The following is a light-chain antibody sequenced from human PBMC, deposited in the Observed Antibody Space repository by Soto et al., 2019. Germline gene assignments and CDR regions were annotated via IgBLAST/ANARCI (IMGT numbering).Light chain of an antibody. V-gene: IGKV1-33*01. Sequence: DIQMTQSPSSLSASLGDRVTITCQASTDITSYLNWYQHKPGKPPKLLIYDASILEAVAPSRFSGSGSGTDFNFTISGLQPEYGATYYCQIGDYLTSFGPATTVDFK. CDR3: QIGDYLTS. CDR2: DAS. CDR1: TDITSY. J-gene: IGKJ3*01.